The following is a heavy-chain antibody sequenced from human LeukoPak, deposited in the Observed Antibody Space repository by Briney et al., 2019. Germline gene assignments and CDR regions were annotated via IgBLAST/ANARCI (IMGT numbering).Heavy chain of an antibody. D-gene: IGHD1-14*01. Sequence: GGSLRLSCAASGFTFSSYAMSWVRQAPGKGLEWVAFIRYDGSNKYYADSVKGRFTISRDNSKNTLYLQMNSLRAEDTAVYYCAKLNPPDYYYYYMDVWGKGTTVTVSS. CDR1: GFTFSSYA. J-gene: IGHJ6*03. CDR3: AKLNPPDYYYYYMDV. V-gene: IGHV3-30*02. CDR2: IRYDGSNK.